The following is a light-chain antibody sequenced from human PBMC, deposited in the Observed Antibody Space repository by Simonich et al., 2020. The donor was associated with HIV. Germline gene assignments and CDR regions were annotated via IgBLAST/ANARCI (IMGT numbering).Light chain of an antibody. J-gene: IGKJ1*01. CDR3: QQSYSSPWT. Sequence: DIQMTQSPSSLSASVGDRLTITCRASQSISSYLNWYQQKPGKAPKVLIYAASSLQSGVPSRFSGSGSVTDFTLTISSLQPEDFATYYCQQSYSSPWTFGQGTKVEIK. V-gene: IGKV1-39*01. CDR1: QSISSY. CDR2: AAS.